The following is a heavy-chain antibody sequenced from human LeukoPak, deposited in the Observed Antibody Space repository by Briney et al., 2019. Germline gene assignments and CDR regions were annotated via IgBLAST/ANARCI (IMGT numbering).Heavy chain of an antibody. CDR2: ISHSGSA. Sequence: SETLSLTCAVSGFSINTAHYWGWVRQPPGEGLEWIGSISHSGSAYYNPSLKSRVTISRDASKNQFSLKVTSVTAADTAVYYCARGMSSVAAVGLWGRGTLVSVSS. J-gene: IGHJ1*01. CDR3: ARGMSSVAAVGL. CDR1: GFSINTAHY. V-gene: IGHV4-38-2*01. D-gene: IGHD6-13*01.